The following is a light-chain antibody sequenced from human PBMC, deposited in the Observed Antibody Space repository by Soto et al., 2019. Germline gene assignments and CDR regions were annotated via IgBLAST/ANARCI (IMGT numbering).Light chain of an antibody. J-gene: IGKJ1*01. CDR2: DAS. CDR1: QSVYWY. Sequence: EIVLTHSPATLSLSPGDRATLSCRASQSVYWYVAWYQQKPGQAPRLLIYDASTRATGIPDRFSGSGSGTGLRVTITSLEPEDFALYYRQEYIQWPQGMLGPGTKVDI. V-gene: IGKV3-11*01. CDR3: QEYIQWPQGM.